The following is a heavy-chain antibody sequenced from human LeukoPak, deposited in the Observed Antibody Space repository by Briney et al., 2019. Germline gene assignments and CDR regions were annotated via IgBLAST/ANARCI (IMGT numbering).Heavy chain of an antibody. D-gene: IGHD1-26*01. V-gene: IGHV3-66*01. J-gene: IGHJ4*02. CDR3: ARGRWEPGGGVDY. Sequence: GGSLRLSCAISSFTVSGNHMNWVRQAPGKGLEWVSVLYSGGTTSYADSVKGRFTISRDNSKNTLYLEMNSLRAEDTAEYYCARGRWEPGGGVDYWGQGTLVTVSS. CDR2: LYSGGTT. CDR1: SFTVSGNH.